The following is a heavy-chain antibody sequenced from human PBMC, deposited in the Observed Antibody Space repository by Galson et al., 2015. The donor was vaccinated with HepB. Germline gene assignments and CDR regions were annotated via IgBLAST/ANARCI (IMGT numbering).Heavy chain of an antibody. CDR1: GFIFSDSA. Sequence: SLRLSCAASGFIFSDSAIHWVRQASGKGLEWVGRIRSKVKNCATVYSVSVKGRFTISRNDSKNTAFLQMNSLKTEDTAVYYCFSNYYWGQGTLVTVSS. CDR3: FSNYY. CDR2: IRSKVKNCAT. V-gene: IGHV3-73*01. J-gene: IGHJ4*02.